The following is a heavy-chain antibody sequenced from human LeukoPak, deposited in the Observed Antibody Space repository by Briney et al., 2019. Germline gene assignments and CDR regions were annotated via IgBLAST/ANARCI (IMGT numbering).Heavy chain of an antibody. Sequence: ASVKVSCKASGYTFTSYGISWVRQAPGQGLEWMVWISAYNGNTNYAQKLQGRVTMTTDTSTSTGYMELRSLRSDDTAVYYCARGGRDDFWSGYYSPFDYWGQGTLVTVSS. D-gene: IGHD3-3*01. J-gene: IGHJ4*02. CDR2: ISAYNGNT. CDR1: GYTFTSYG. CDR3: ARGGRDDFWSGYYSPFDY. V-gene: IGHV1-18*01.